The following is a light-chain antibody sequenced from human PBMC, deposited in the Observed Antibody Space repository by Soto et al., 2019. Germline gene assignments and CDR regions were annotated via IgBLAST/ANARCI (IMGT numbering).Light chain of an antibody. CDR2: AAS. Sequence: DIKMTQSPSSLSASVGDRVTITCRASQSISSYLNWYQQKPGKAPKLLIYAASSLQSGVPSRFSGSGSGTDFTLNISSLQPEDFATYYCQQSYSTPFTFGPGTRLEIK. CDR1: QSISSY. V-gene: IGKV1-39*01. J-gene: IGKJ5*01. CDR3: QQSYSTPFT.